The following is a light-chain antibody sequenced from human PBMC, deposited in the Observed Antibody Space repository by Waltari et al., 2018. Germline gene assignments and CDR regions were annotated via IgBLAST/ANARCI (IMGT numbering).Light chain of an antibody. CDR1: QGISSY. Sequence: DIQLTQSPSFLSASVGARVTITCRASQGISSYLAWYQQKPGKAPKLLIYSTSTLQSGVPSRFSGSGSGTEFTLTIGGLHPEDFATYYCQQRVTFGGGTKVEMK. V-gene: IGKV1-9*01. J-gene: IGKJ4*01. CDR3: QQRVT. CDR2: STS.